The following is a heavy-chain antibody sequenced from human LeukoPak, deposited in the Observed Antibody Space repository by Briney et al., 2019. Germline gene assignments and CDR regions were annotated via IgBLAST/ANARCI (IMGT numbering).Heavy chain of an antibody. Sequence: ASVKVSCQASGHTFTDNYIHWVRQAPGQGLEWMGWINPLSGGPMYAQKFQGRVTMTRDTSLNTAYIELNGLKSDDTAIYYCAREGIKIFGGWAPFDPWGQGTLVTVS. D-gene: IGHD3-3*01. CDR1: GHTFTDNY. CDR2: INPLSGGP. V-gene: IGHV1-2*02. J-gene: IGHJ5*02. CDR3: AREGIKIFGGWAPFDP.